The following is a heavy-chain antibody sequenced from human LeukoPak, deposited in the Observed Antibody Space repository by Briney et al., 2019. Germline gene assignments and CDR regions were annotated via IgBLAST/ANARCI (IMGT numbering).Heavy chain of an antibody. CDR2: VNLNSGGT. CDR1: GYTFTSYD. CDR3: ARAQRVRIAAAGPFDY. J-gene: IGHJ4*02. V-gene: IGHV1-2*02. D-gene: IGHD6-13*01. Sequence: VASVKVSCKASGYTFTSYDMHWMRQPPGPGHEWMGWVNLNSGGTNYEQQFLGRLTMTREKSISPTYMELSRLRSDDTAVYYCARAQRVRIAAAGPFDYWGQGTLVTVSS.